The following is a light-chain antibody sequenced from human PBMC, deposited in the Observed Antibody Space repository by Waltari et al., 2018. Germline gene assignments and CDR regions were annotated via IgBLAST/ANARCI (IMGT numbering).Light chain of an antibody. CDR3: QQYTSPPRT. CDR2: WAS. CDR1: QSLFQSSTTSHD. V-gene: IGKV4-1*01. Sequence: DLVMTKSPAALVVSLGERATIHCNSSQSLFQSSTTSHDFAWFQQTPGQPPKLLIYWASTRESGVPDRFSGSGSGTDFTLTISSLQAEDVAVYYCQQYTSPPRTFGQGTKVEIK. J-gene: IGKJ1*01.